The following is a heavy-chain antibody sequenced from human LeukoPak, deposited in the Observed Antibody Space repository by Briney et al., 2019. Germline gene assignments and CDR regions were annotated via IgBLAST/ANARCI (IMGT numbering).Heavy chain of an antibody. V-gene: IGHV3-21*04. CDR3: AKSQGIWSYFDY. CDR2: ISGSSSYQ. Sequence: GGSLRLSCAASGFTFSTYSMNWVRQAPGKGLEWVSSISGSSSYQNYADSVKGRFTISRDNSKNTLYLQMNSLRAEDTAVYYCAKSQGIWSYFDYWGQGTLVTVSS. CDR1: GFTFSTYS. D-gene: IGHD3-3*01. J-gene: IGHJ4*02.